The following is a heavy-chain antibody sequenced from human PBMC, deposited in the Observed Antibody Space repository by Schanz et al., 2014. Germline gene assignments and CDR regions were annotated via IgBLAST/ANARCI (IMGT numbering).Heavy chain of an antibody. Sequence: EVQLVESGGGVVQPGGSLRLSCAASRFTFSSYAMSWVRQAPGKGLEWVSAISGSGGSTYYADSVKGRFTISRDNARYSLYLQMNSLRAEDTAVYYCARQRSYFYAMDVWGQGTTVTVSS. CDR3: ARQRSYFYAMDV. CDR1: RFTFSSYA. V-gene: IGHV3-23*04. CDR2: ISGSGGST. J-gene: IGHJ6*02.